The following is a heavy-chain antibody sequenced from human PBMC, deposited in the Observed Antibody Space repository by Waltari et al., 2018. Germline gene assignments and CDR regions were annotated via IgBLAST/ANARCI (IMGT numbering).Heavy chain of an antibody. V-gene: IGHV1-8*01. CDR3: ARKIDYCSSSSCYDPFDV. J-gene: IGHJ3*01. CDR2: MNTKSGNT. CDR1: RYTFTGHE. D-gene: IGHD2-2*01. Sequence: QVQLVQSGAEVKKPWASVTVSCEAPRYTFTGHEITCVRQATGQGLEWMGWMNTKSGNTGYAQKFQGRVTMTRNASISTAYMELSSLKSEDTAVYYCARKIDYCSSSSCYDPFDVWGQGTMVTVSS.